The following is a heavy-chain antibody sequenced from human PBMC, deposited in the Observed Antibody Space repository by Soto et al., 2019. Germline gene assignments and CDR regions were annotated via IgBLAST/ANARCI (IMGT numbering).Heavy chain of an antibody. Sequence: SETLSLTCTVSGGSISSSSYYWGWIRQPPGKGLEWIGSIYYSGSTYYNPSLKSRVTISVDTSKNQFSLKLSSVTAADTALYYCARDHYYGSGSYGSWFDPWGQETLVTVSS. CDR2: IYYSGST. D-gene: IGHD3-10*01. CDR3: ARDHYYGSGSYGSWFDP. V-gene: IGHV4-39*02. J-gene: IGHJ5*02. CDR1: GGSISSSSYY.